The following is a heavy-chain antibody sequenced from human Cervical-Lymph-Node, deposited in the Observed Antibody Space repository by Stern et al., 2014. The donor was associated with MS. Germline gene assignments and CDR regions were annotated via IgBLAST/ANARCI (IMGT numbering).Heavy chain of an antibody. Sequence: MQLVESGPGLVKPSETLSLTCAVSGDSISSYTHYWAWIRQPPGKGLEWIGSVYYSGATYYNPSLKSPVTISLDTSKNHFSLGLNSVTAADTAVYYCAKHACTGAACPFDLWGQGTLVTVSS. CDR1: GDSISSYTHY. J-gene: IGHJ4*02. V-gene: IGHV4-39*01. D-gene: IGHD2-8*02. CDR2: VYYSGAT. CDR3: AKHACTGAACPFDL.